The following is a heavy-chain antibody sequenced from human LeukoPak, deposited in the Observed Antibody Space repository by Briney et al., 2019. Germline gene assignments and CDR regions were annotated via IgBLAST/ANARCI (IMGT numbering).Heavy chain of an antibody. V-gene: IGHV3-23*01. CDR3: AKGGSEWLLSHYYYGMDV. D-gene: IGHD3-3*01. Sequence: GGSLRLSCAASGFTFSSYAMSWVRQAPGKGLEWVSAISGSGGSTYYADSVKGRFTISRDNSKNTLYLQMNSLRAEDTAVYYCAKGGSEWLLSHYYYGMDVWGQGTTVTVSS. CDR2: ISGSGGST. CDR1: GFTFSSYA. J-gene: IGHJ6*02.